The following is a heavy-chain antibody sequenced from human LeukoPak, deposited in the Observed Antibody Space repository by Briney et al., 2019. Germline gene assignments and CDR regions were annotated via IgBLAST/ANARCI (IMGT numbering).Heavy chain of an antibody. J-gene: IGHJ6*03. V-gene: IGHV1-2*02. CDR2: INHNSGGT. CDR1: GYTFTGYY. CDR3: ARDKVAAAGLQADDYYYYYMDV. D-gene: IGHD6-13*01. Sequence: ASVKVSCKASGYTFTGYYMHWVRQAPGQGLEWMGWINHNSGGTNYALKLQGRVTMTRDTSIRTAYMELSRLRSDDTAVYYCARDKVAAAGLQADDYYYYYMDVWGKGTTVTVSS.